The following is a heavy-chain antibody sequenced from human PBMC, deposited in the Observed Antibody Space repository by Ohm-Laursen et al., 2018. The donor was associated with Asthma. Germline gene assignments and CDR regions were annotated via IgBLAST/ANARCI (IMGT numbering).Heavy chain of an antibody. V-gene: IGHV3-30*18. CDR2: ISFDGSKK. J-gene: IGHJ4*02. CDR1: GLTFNANA. CDR3: AKVKWELPSFDY. D-gene: IGHD1-26*01. Sequence: SLRLSCAASGLTFNANAFHWVRQAPGKGLEWVAIISFDGSKKYYAESVKGRFTISRDNSKNTLYLQMNSLRAEDTAVYYCAKVKWELPSFDYWGQGTLVTVSS.